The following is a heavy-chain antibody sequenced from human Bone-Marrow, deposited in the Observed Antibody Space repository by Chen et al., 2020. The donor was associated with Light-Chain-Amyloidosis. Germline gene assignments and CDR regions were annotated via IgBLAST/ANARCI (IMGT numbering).Heavy chain of an antibody. CDR2: IYPDDADA. V-gene: IGHV5-51*01. D-gene: IGHD1-26*01. CDR1: GYTFPNYW. CDR3: ARRRDSYNFDY. J-gene: IGHJ4*02. Sequence: EVQLEQSGPEAKKPGESLKISCKGSGYTFPNYWIGWVRQMPGKGLEWMGVIYPDDADARYSPSFEGQVTISADKSITTAYLQWRSLKASDTAMYYCARRRDSYNFDYWGQGTLVTVSS.